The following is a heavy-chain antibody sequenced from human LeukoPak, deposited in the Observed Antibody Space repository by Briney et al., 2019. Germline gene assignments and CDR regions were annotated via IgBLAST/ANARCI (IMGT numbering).Heavy chain of an antibody. Sequence: GGSLRLSCAASGLTVSGSTMYWVRQASGKGLEWVGHIRSKANNYATGYAASLKGSFTISRDDSKNTAYLHMNSLKTEDTAVYYCIRLLDYSGNYWTGYWGQRTLVTVSS. D-gene: IGHD1-26*01. CDR2: IRSKANNYAT. CDR1: GLTVSGST. V-gene: IGHV3-73*01. J-gene: IGHJ4*02. CDR3: IRLLDYSGNYWTGY.